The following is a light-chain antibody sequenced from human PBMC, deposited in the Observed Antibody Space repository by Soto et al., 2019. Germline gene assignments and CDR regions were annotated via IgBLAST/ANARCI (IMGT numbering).Light chain of an antibody. Sequence: DIQMTQSPSSLSASVGDRITLTCRASQSISNHLNWYQQKPGKAPKLLIFAASSLQSGVPSRFSGSRSGPDFTLTISSLQPEDFATYYCQQSYSSPPTFGQGTKVDIK. V-gene: IGKV1-39*01. J-gene: IGKJ1*01. CDR3: QQSYSSPPT. CDR1: QSISNH. CDR2: AAS.